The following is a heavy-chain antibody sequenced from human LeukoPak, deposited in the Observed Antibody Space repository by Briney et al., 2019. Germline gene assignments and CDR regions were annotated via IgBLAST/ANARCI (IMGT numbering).Heavy chain of an antibody. CDR1: GGSISSGSYH. J-gene: IGHJ4*02. CDR3: ARGRNYYGSGSFDY. Sequence: SETLSLTCTVSGGSISSGSYHWSWIRQPPGKGLEWIGYIYHSGSTYYNPSLKSRVTISVDRSKNQFSLKLSSVTAADTAVYYCARGRNYYGSGSFDYWGQGTLVTVSS. V-gene: IGHV4-30-2*01. CDR2: IYHSGST. D-gene: IGHD3-10*01.